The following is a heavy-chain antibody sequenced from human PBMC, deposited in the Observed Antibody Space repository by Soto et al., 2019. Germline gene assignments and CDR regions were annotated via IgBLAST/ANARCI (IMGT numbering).Heavy chain of an antibody. Sequence: GASVKVSCKASGYTFTSYGISWVRQAPGQGLEWMGWISAYNGNTNYAQKLQGRVTMTTDTSTSTAYMELGSLRSDDTAVYYCARDRRPRITMIVVVMENWFDPWGQGTLVTVSS. J-gene: IGHJ5*02. D-gene: IGHD3-22*01. CDR3: ARDRRPRITMIVVVMENWFDP. CDR2: ISAYNGNT. V-gene: IGHV1-18*01. CDR1: GYTFTSYG.